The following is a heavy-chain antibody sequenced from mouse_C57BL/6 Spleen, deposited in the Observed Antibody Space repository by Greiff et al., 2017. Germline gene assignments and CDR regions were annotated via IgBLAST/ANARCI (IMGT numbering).Heavy chain of an antibody. Sequence: QVQLQQSGAELARPGASVKISCKASGYAFSSYWMSWVKQRPGKGLEWIGQIFPGDGDTNYNGKFKGKVTLTADKSCSTPYMQLSSLTSEDSAVYYCASQPEVYSNYPFDYWGQGTLVTVSA. CDR3: ASQPEVYSNYPFDY. V-gene: IGHV1-80*01. CDR1: GYAFSSYW. CDR2: IFPGDGDT. J-gene: IGHJ3*01. D-gene: IGHD2-5*01.